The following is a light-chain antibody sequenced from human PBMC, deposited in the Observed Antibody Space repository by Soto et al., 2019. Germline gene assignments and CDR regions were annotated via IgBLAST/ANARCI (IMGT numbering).Light chain of an antibody. CDR3: QQYSSWPRT. V-gene: IGKV3-15*01. Sequence: DIVLTQSPATLSVSPGDRATLSCRASQNILNNLAWYHQKPGQPPRLLVYGASTRATDAPPRFRGSGSGTEFSLTISSLQSEDFGTYYCQQYSSWPRTFGQESKVEMK. CDR1: QNILNN. CDR2: GAS. J-gene: IGKJ1*01.